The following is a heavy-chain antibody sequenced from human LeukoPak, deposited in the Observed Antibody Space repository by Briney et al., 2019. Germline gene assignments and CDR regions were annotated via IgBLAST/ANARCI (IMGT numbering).Heavy chain of an antibody. CDR1: GFTFSNSW. V-gene: IGHV3-74*03. J-gene: IGHJ5*02. CDR2: INSDGSST. Sequence: PGGSLRLSCVASGFTFSNSWMHWVRQAPGKGLVWVARINSDGSSTTYADSVKGRFTISRDNAKNTLYLQMNSLRVDDTAEYYCTRAYQQHLINWFDPWGQGTLVTVS. D-gene: IGHD6-13*01. CDR3: TRAYQQHLINWFDP.